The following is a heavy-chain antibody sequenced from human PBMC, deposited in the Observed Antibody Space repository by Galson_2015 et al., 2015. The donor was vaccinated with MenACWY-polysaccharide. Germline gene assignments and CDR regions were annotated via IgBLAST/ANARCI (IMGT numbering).Heavy chain of an antibody. D-gene: IGHD7-27*01. V-gene: IGHV1-8*01. CDR3: VRGPQNWGFDY. J-gene: IGHJ4*02. CDR2: MNSNSGDT. CDR1: GYTFTSYD. Sequence: SVKVSCKASGYTFTSYDINWVRQATGQGLEWMGWMNSNSGDTGYAQKFQGRVTMTRSTSISTAYMELSNLRSEDTAVYYCVRGPQNWGFDYRGQGTLVTVSS.